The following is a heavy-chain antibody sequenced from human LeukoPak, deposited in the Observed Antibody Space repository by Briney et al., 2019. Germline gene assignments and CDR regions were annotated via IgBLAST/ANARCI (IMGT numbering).Heavy chain of an antibody. CDR1: SGSINSYY. CDR2: VYFRGTT. Sequence: PSGTLSLTCTVSSGSINSYYWGWVRQPPGKGLEWIGYVYFRGTTNYNPSIKSRVTISVDTSKNQFSLKLTSVTAADTAVYYCARSPGAPFDYWGQGSLVTVSS. V-gene: IGHV4-59*01. CDR3: ARSPGAPFDY. J-gene: IGHJ4*02. D-gene: IGHD7-27*01.